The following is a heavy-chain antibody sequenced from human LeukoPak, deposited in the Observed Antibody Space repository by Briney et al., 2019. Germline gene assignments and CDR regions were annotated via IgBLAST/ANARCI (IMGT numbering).Heavy chain of an antibody. V-gene: IGHV1-18*01. Sequence: ASVKVSCKASGGTFSSYAISWVRQAPGQGLEWMGWISAYNGNTNYAQKLQGRVTMTTDTSTSTAYMELRSLRSDDTAVYYCARSMTTVTTGDYWGQGTLVTVSS. CDR3: ARSMTTVTTGDY. D-gene: IGHD4-17*01. CDR2: ISAYNGNT. CDR1: GGTFSSYA. J-gene: IGHJ4*02.